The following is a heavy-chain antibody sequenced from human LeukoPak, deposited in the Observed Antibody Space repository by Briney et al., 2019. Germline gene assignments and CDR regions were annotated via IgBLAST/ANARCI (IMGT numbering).Heavy chain of an antibody. D-gene: IGHD3-22*01. CDR3: ARVVDRPATYYYDSSEVDYFDY. CDR1: GGSISSYY. V-gene: IGHV4-4*07. J-gene: IGHJ4*02. CDR2: IYTSGST. Sequence: SETLSLTCTVSGGSISSYYWSWIRQPAGKGLEWIGRIYTSGSTNYNPSLKSRVTMSADTSKNQFSLKLSSVTAADTAVYYCARVVDRPATYYYDSSEVDYFDYWGQGTLVTVSS.